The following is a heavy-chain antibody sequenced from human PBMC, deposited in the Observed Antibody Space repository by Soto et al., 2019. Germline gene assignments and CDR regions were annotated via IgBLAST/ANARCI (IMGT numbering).Heavy chain of an antibody. J-gene: IGHJ4*02. CDR2: IYHSGST. Sequence: PSETLSLTCAVSGGSISSGGYSWSWIRQPPGKGLEYIGYIYHSGSTYYNPSLKSRVTMSVDRSKNQFSLKLSSVTAADTAVYYCARVRSGWGIDYWGQGTLVTVS. D-gene: IGHD6-19*01. CDR1: GGSISSGGYS. CDR3: ARVRSGWGIDY. V-gene: IGHV4-30-2*01.